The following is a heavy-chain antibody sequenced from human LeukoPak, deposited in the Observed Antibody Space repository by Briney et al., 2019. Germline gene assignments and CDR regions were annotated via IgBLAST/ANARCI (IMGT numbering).Heavy chain of an antibody. V-gene: IGHV4-39*07. CDR2: IYYSGST. CDR1: GGSISSSSYY. Sequence: SETLSLTCTVSGGSISSSSYYWGWIRQPPGEGLEWIGSIYYSGSTYYNPSLKSQVTISVDTSKNQFSLKLSSVTAAVTAVYYCARGYDYVWGSYRPYFDYWGQGTLVTVSS. CDR3: ARGYDYVWGSYRPYFDY. J-gene: IGHJ4*02. D-gene: IGHD3-16*02.